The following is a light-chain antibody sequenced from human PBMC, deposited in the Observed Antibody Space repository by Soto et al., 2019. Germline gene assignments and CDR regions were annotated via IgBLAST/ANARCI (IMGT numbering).Light chain of an antibody. CDR2: EVS. J-gene: IGLJ1*01. CDR1: SSDVGSYNL. CDR3: CSYAGSSTSLYV. Sequence: QSALTQPASVSWSPGQSITISCTGTSSDVGSYNLVSWYQQHPGKAHKLMIYEVSKRPSGVSNRFSGSKSGNTASLTISGLQAEDEADYYCCSYAGSSTSLYVFGTGTKVTVL. V-gene: IGLV2-23*02.